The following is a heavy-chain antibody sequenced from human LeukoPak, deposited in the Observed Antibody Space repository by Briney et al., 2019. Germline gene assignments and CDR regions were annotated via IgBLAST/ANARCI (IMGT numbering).Heavy chain of an antibody. D-gene: IGHD1-26*01. CDR1: GFTFSSYA. Sequence: GGSLRLSCAASGFTFSSYAMSWVRQAPGKGLEWVLAISGSGGSTYYADSVKGRFIVSRDNSKNTLYLQMSSLRGEDTAVYYCAREKEVGFGETIGHWGQGTLVTVSS. CDR2: ISGSGGST. CDR3: AREKEVGFGETIGH. J-gene: IGHJ4*02. V-gene: IGHV3-23*01.